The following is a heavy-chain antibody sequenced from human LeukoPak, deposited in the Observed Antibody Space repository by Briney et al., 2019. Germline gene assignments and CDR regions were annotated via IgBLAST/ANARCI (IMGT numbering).Heavy chain of an antibody. J-gene: IGHJ3*02. D-gene: IGHD3-22*01. CDR3: ARDPAITMIVVVKSVDAFDI. CDR1: GYTFTSYG. CDR2: ISAYNGNT. Sequence: GASVKVSCKASGYTFTSYGISWVRQAPGQGLELMGLISAYNGNTNYAQKLQGRVTMTTDTSTSTAYMELRSLRSDDTAVYYCARDPAITMIVVVKSVDAFDIWGQGTMVTVSS. V-gene: IGHV1-18*01.